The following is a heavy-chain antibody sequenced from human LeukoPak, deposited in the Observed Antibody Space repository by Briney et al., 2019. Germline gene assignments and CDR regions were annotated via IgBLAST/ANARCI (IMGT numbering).Heavy chain of an antibody. CDR1: GGSISSYY. J-gene: IGHJ3*02. CDR2: IYTSGST. D-gene: IGHD3-10*01. Sequence: PSETLSLTCTVSGGSISSYYWSWIRQPAGKGLEWIGRIYTSGSTNYNPSLKSRVTISVDTSKNQFSLKLSSVTAADTAVYYCAGRVIWFGDNAFDILGEGTMVTVS. V-gene: IGHV4-4*07. CDR3: AGRVIWFGDNAFDI.